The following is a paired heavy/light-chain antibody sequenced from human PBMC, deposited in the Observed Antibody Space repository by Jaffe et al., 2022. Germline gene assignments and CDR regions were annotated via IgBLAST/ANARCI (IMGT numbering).Heavy chain of an antibody. CDR3: ARGASGNSPDY. D-gene: IGHD1-26*01. CDR1: GFTFDDYA. CDR2: ITWDGGSS. Sequence: EVQLVESGGVVVQPGGSLRLSCAASGFTFDDYAMHWVRQAPGKGLEWISLITWDGGSSYYADSVKGRFTSSRDNNKNSLYLQMNSLRPEDTALYFCARGASGNSPDYWGQGTLVTVSS. J-gene: IGHJ4*02. V-gene: IGHV3-43D*04.
Light chain of an antibody. CDR3: QQYNNWPLLT. CDR1: QSIMRN. V-gene: IGKV3-15*01. Sequence: EIVMTQSPATLSVSPGERATLSCRTSQSIMRNLAWYQQKPGQAPRLLIYGAFTRATGIPARFSGSGSGTEFTLTISSLQSVDFAVYYCQQYNNWPLLTFGGGTKVEIK. J-gene: IGKJ4*01. CDR2: GAF.